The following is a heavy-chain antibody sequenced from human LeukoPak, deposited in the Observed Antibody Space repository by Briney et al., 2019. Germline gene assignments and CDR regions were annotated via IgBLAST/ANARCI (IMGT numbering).Heavy chain of an antibody. CDR1: GFTFSSYG. V-gene: IGHV3-33*01. D-gene: IGHD3-3*01. CDR3: ARDGDYDFWSGYYGYYYYGRDV. CDR2: IWYDGSNK. Sequence: GGSLRLSCAASGFTFSSYGMHWVRQAPGKGLEWVAVIWYDGSNKYYADSVKGRFTISRDNSKNTLYLQMNSLRAEDTAVYYCARDGDYDFWSGYYGYYYYGRDVWGQGTTVTVSS. J-gene: IGHJ6*02.